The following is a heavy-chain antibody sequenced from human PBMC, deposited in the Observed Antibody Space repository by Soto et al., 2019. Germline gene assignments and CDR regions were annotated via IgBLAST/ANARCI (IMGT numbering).Heavy chain of an antibody. CDR2: IFPGDSDT. CDR3: VRPNFGALTHFDF. CDR1: GYTFTNYW. V-gene: IGHV5-51*01. D-gene: IGHD3-16*01. J-gene: IGHJ4*02. Sequence: GESLKISCKAIGYTFTNYWIGWVRQTPGKGLEWMGIIFPGDSDTRYNPSFEGQVTVSADESTSTAYLQWNTLKASDTAMYYCVRPNFGALTHFDFWGQGTLVTVSS.